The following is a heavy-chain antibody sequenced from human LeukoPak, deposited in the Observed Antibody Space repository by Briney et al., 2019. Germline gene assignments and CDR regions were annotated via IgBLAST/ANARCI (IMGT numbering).Heavy chain of an antibody. CDR3: ARGVYYDSSGYYYFDY. CDR1: GGSFNGYY. J-gene: IGHJ4*02. CDR2: INHSGST. V-gene: IGHV4-34*01. D-gene: IGHD3-22*01. Sequence: SETLSLTCAVYGGSFNGYYWSWIRQPPGKGLEWIGEINHSGSTNYNPSLKSRVTISVDTSKNQFSLKLSSVTAADTAVYYCARGVYYDSSGYYYFDYWGQGTLVTVSS.